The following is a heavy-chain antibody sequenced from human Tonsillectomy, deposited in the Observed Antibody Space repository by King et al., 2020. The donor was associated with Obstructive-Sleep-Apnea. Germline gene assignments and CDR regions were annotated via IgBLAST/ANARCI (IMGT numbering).Heavy chain of an antibody. J-gene: IGHJ4*02. D-gene: IGHD3-10*01. Sequence: VQLVESGGGLVQPGGSLRLSCSASGFTFSNNGMSWVRQAPWKGLEWVSGIPGSGGNTYYADSVRGRFTISRDNSKNTLYLQMNSLRAEDTAEYYCASGWLGELLFDYWGQGTLVTVSS. CDR3: ASGWLGELLFDY. V-gene: IGHV3-23*04. CDR1: GFTFSNNG. CDR2: IPGSGGNT.